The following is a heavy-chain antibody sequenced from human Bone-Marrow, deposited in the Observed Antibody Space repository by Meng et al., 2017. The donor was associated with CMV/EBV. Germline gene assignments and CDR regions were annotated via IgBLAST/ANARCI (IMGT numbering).Heavy chain of an antibody. Sequence: EVHVVEPGGDVVQPGGSLRLSCAASGFIVSTYYMTWVRQAPGKGLEWVSAISGSGGSTYYADSVKGRFTISRDNSKNTLYLQMNSLRAEDTAAYYCAKDPAALDYWGQGTLVTVSS. CDR2: ISGSGGST. D-gene: IGHD6-13*01. V-gene: IGHV3-23*04. CDR3: AKDPAALDY. CDR1: GFIVSTYY. J-gene: IGHJ4*02.